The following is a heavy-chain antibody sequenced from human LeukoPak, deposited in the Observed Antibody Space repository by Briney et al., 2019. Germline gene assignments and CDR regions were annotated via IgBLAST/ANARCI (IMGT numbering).Heavy chain of an antibody. CDR2: ISYDGSNK. V-gene: IGHV3-30*04. J-gene: IGHJ4*02. D-gene: IGHD2-21*01. CDR3: AREYSDSYGVIGHFDS. CDR1: GFTFSSYA. Sequence: PGRSLRLSCAASGFTFSSYAMHWVRQAPGKGLEWVAVISYDGSNKYYADSVKGRFTISRDNSKNTLYLQMNSLRGEDTAVYYCAREYSDSYGVIGHFDSWGQGTLVPVSS.